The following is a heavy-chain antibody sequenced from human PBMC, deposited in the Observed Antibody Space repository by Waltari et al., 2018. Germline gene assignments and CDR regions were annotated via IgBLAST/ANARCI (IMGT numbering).Heavy chain of an antibody. CDR1: GYGFTSYY. V-gene: IGHV1-2*02. CDR3: ARSYQSGSYSDY. D-gene: IGHD1-26*01. J-gene: IGHJ4*02. CDR2: IHPNSGGT. Sequence: QVQLVQSGAEVKKPGASVKVSCKTSGYGFTSYYMHWVRQAPGQGLEWMGWIHPNSGGTNYAQKYHGRITMTRDTSISTVYMELSRLISNDTAVYYCARSYQSGSYSDYWGQGTPVTVSS.